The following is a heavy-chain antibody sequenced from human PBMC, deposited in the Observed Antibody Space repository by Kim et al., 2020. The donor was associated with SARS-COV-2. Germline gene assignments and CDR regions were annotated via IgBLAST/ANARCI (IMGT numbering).Heavy chain of an antibody. D-gene: IGHD6-19*01. CDR2: FDPEDGET. Sequence: ASGKVSCKVSGYTLTELSMHWVRQAPGKGLEWMGGFDPEDGETIYAQKFQGRVTMTEDTSTDTAYMELSSLRSEDTAVYYCATSPAVAGTYYYYGMDVWGQGTTVTVSS. CDR1: GYTLTELS. V-gene: IGHV1-24*01. CDR3: ATSPAVAGTYYYYGMDV. J-gene: IGHJ6*02.